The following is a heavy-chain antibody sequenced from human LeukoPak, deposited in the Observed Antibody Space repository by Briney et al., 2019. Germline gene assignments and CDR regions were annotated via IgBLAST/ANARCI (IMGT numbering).Heavy chain of an antibody. D-gene: IGHD3-10*01. CDR2: IYTSGST. CDR3: ARVSAGSALEY. Sequence: IGRIYTSGSTTYNPSLKSRVTISVDTSKNQLSLKLSSVTAADTAVYYCARVSAGSALEYWGQGTLVTVSS. J-gene: IGHJ4*02. V-gene: IGHV4-4*07.